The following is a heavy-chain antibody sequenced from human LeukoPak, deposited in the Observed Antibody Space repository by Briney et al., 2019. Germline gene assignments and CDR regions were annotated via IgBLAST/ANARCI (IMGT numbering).Heavy chain of an antibody. D-gene: IGHD2/OR15-2a*01. CDR1: GYTFTSYY. Sequence: ASVKVSCKAFGYTFTSYYMHWVRQAPGQGLEWMGIINPSGGSTSYAQKFQDRVSMTRDTSTSTVYMELSSLRSEDTAVYYCAKVYPAKPTQKYYFDYWGQGTLVTVSS. V-gene: IGHV1-46*01. CDR3: AKVYPAKPTQKYYFDY. CDR2: INPSGGST. J-gene: IGHJ4*02.